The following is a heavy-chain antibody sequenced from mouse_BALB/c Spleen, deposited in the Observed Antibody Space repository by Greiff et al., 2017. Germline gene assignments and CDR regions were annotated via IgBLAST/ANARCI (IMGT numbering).Heavy chain of an antibody. CDR2: INPSNGRT. J-gene: IGHJ3*01. CDR3: ARRAYYGNYVFAY. D-gene: IGHD2-10*01. Sequence: VQLQQPGAELVKPGASVKLSCKASGYTFTSYWMHWVKQRPGQGLEWIGEINPSNGRTNYNEKFKSKATLTVDKSSSTAYMQLSSLTSEDSAVYYCARRAYYGNYVFAYWGQGTLVTVSA. V-gene: IGHV1S81*02. CDR1: GYTFTSYW.